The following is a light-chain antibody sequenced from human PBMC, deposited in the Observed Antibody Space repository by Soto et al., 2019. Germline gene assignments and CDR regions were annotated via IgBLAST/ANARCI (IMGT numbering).Light chain of an antibody. J-gene: IGLJ3*02. CDR2: GNT. Sequence: QSVLTQPPSVSGAPGQRVTISCTGSSSNIGARYDVHWYQQLPETVPKLLIYGNTNRPSGVPDRFSGSRSGTSASLAIAGLQAEDEADYYCQSYDSSLSGWVFGGGTKVTVL. CDR1: SSNIGARYD. V-gene: IGLV1-40*01. CDR3: QSYDSSLSGWV.